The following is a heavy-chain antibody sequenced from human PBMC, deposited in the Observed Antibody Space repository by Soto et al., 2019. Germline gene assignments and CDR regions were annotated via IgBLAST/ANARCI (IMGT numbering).Heavy chain of an antibody. D-gene: IGHD1-20*01. J-gene: IGHJ6*02. CDR3: ARDHEYCIYYYYCMGV. CDR2: ISYDGNKK. Sequence: QVQLVESGGGVVQPGRSLRLSCAASGFTFSNYAMHWVRQAPGKGLEWVAVISYDGNKKYYADSVKGRFTISRDNSKNTTYLQMNSLRTEDTDVYYCARDHEYCIYYYYCMGVWGQWTTFTVSS. V-gene: IGHV3-30-3*01. CDR1: GFTFSNYA.